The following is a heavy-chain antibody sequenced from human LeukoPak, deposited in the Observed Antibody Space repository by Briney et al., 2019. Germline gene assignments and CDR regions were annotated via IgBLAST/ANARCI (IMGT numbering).Heavy chain of an antibody. CDR2: INHRGSS. CDR1: GESFSASF. D-gene: IGHD2-15*01. V-gene: IGHV4-34*01. CDR3: ARGSSFDGYCSAGACDAGYYDS. J-gene: IGHJ4*02. Sequence: SETLSLTGAVYGESFSASFWNWIRQGPGKPLEYIGEINHRGSSHDNPSLKTRVTLSVDTSKNQFSLKLTSVTAADTAVYFCARGSSFDGYCSAGACDAGYYDSWGQGTPVTVSS.